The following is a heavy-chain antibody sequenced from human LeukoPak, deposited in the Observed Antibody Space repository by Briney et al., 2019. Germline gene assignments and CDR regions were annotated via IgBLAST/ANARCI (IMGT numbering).Heavy chain of an antibody. J-gene: IGHJ4*02. CDR2: IWYDGSNK. Sequence: GRSLRLSCAASGFTFSSYGMHWVRQAPGKGLEWVAVIWYDGSNKYYADSVKGRLTISRDNPKNTLYLQMNSLRAEDTAVYYCARDRSTGYCGSTSCYVYYFDYWGQGTLVTVSP. V-gene: IGHV3-33*01. D-gene: IGHD2-2*01. CDR3: ARDRSTGYCGSTSCYVYYFDY. CDR1: GFTFSSYG.